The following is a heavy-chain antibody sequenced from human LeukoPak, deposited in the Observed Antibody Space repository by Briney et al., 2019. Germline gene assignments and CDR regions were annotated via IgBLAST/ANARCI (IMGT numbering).Heavy chain of an antibody. CDR2: ISGSGGST. J-gene: IGHJ4*02. Sequence: PGGSLRLSCAASGFTFSSYAMSWVRQAPGKGLEWVSAISGSGGSTYYADSVKGRFTISRDNSKNTLYLQMNSLRAEDTAVYYCAKGSYYDSSGYATPPVYFDYWGQGTLVTVSS. D-gene: IGHD3-22*01. CDR3: AKGSYYDSSGYATPPVYFDY. V-gene: IGHV3-23*01. CDR1: GFTFSSYA.